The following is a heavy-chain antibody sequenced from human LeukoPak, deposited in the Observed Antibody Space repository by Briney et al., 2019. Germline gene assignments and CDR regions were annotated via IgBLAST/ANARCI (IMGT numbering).Heavy chain of an antibody. CDR2: ISIHGGDT. CDR3: ARVLRDASGYYDY. V-gene: IGHV3-64*01. D-gene: IGHD3-22*01. Sequence: GGSLRLSCAASGFTFSSYAMHWVRQAPGKGLEYVSAISIHGGDTYYANSVKGGFTISRDNSKNTLYLQMGSLRAEDMAVYYCARVLRDASGYYDYWGQGTLVTVSS. J-gene: IGHJ4*02. CDR1: GFTFSSYA.